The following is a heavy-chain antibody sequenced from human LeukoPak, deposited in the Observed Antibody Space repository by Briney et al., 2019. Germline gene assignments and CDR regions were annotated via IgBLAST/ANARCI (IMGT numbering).Heavy chain of an antibody. D-gene: IGHD3-22*01. J-gene: IGHJ4*02. CDR1: GFTFTSYG. Sequence: GGTLRLSCAASGFTFTSYGISWVRQAPGQGLEWMGWISAYNGNTNYAQKLQGRVTMTTDTSTSTAYMELRSLRSDDTAVYYCARGMIYYYDSSSSYFDYWGQGTLVTVSS. CDR3: ARGMIYYYDSSSSYFDY. V-gene: IGHV1-18*01. CDR2: ISAYNGNT.